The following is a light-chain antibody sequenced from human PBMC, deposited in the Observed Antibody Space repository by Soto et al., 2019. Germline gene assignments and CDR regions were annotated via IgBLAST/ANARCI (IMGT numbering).Light chain of an antibody. CDR1: KSDIGVYDF. Sequence: QSVLTHPPSASGSPGQSVTISCTGTKSDIGVYDFVSWYQHHPGKAPRLIIYEVVQRPSGVPDRFSGSKSDNTASLTVYGLQAADEADYFCKSYAGSNTYVFGSGTKVT. J-gene: IGLJ1*01. CDR2: EVV. V-gene: IGLV2-8*01. CDR3: KSYAGSNTYV.